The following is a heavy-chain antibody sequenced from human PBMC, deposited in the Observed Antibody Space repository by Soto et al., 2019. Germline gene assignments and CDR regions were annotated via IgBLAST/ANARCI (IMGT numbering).Heavy chain of an antibody. D-gene: IGHD3-3*01. Sequence: EASVKVSCKASGYTFTSYGISWVRQAPGQGLEWMGWISAYNGNTNYAQKLQGRVTMTTDTSTSTAYMELRSLRSDDTAVYYCAREKGYYDFWSGYSDPRRFDYWGQGTLVTVSS. J-gene: IGHJ4*02. CDR2: ISAYNGNT. V-gene: IGHV1-18*01. CDR3: AREKGYYDFWSGYSDPRRFDY. CDR1: GYTFTSYG.